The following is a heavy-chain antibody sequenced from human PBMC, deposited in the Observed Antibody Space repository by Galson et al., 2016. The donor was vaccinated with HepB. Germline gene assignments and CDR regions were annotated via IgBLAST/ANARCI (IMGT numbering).Heavy chain of an antibody. Sequence: SVKVSCKASGYTFTNYDINWVRQATGQGLEWLGWMTPNSGKTGYAQKFQGRLTLTRDTSTSTAYMELSSLPPDDTAVYFCARNREFTGDFDYWGQGALVTVSS. CDR2: MTPNSGKT. D-gene: IGHD7-27*01. CDR3: ARNREFTGDFDY. CDR1: GYTFTNYD. J-gene: IGHJ4*02. V-gene: IGHV1-8*01.